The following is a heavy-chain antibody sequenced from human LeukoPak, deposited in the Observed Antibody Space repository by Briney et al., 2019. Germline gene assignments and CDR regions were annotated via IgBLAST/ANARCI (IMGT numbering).Heavy chain of an antibody. V-gene: IGHV1-8*01. CDR1: GYTLTELS. J-gene: IGHJ4*02. Sequence: GASVKVSCKVSGYTLTELSMHWVRQATGQGLEWMGWMNPNSGNTGYAQKFQGRVTMTRNTSISTAYMELSSLRSEDTAVYYCARLDYGGNTWGQGTLVTVSS. CDR2: MNPNSGNT. CDR3: ARLDYGGNT. D-gene: IGHD4-23*01.